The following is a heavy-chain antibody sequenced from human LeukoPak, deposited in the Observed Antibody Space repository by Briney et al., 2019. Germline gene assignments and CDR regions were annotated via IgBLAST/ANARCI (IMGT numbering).Heavy chain of an antibody. V-gene: IGHV3-66*01. CDR2: IYSGGST. Sequence: GGSLRLSCAASEFSVGSNYMTWVRQAPGKGLEWVSLIYSGGSTYYADSVKGRFTISRDNSKNTLYLQMNSLRAEDTAVYYCAKARGAYYYGSGAPAMRFDPWGQGTLVTVSS. CDR3: AKARGAYYYGSGAPAMRFDP. D-gene: IGHD3-10*01. CDR1: EFSVGSNY. J-gene: IGHJ5*02.